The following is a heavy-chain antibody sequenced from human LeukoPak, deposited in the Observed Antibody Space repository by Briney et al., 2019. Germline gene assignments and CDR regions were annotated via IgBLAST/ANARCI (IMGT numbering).Heavy chain of an antibody. Sequence: SETLSLTCAVYGGSFSGYYWSWIRQPPGKGPEWIGEINHSGSTNYNPSLKSRVTISVDTSKNQFSLKLSSVTAADTAVYYCARGPSGWYRNRGQGTLVTVSS. CDR2: INHSGST. V-gene: IGHV4-34*01. D-gene: IGHD6-19*01. CDR3: ARGPSGWYRN. J-gene: IGHJ4*02. CDR1: GGSFSGYY.